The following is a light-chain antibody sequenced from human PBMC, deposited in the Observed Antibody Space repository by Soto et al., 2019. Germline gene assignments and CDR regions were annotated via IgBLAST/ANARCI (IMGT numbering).Light chain of an antibody. CDR3: MSYAGWIYWV. V-gene: IGLV2-8*01. CDR2: AVT. Sequence: QSALTQPPSASGSPGQSVTISCTGTSSDIGGHDYVSWYQQYPGKAPKLILYAVTQRPSGVPDRFSGSKSGNTASLTVSGLQADDEADYYCMSYAGWIYWVFGGGTQLTVL. J-gene: IGLJ3*02. CDR1: SSDIGGHDY.